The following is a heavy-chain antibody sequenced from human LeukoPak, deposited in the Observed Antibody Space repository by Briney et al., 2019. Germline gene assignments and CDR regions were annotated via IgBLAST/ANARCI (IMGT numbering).Heavy chain of an antibody. CDR3: ARALGRAYDSSGYYNFDY. CDR2: INPNSGGT. V-gene: IGHV1-2*02. CDR1: GYTFTGYY. D-gene: IGHD3-22*01. J-gene: IGHJ4*02. Sequence: ASVKVSCKASGYTFTGYYMHWVRQAPGQGLEWMGWINPNSGGTNYAQKFQGRVTMTRDTSISTAYMELSRLRSDDTAVYHCARALGRAYDSSGYYNFDYWGQGTLVTVSS.